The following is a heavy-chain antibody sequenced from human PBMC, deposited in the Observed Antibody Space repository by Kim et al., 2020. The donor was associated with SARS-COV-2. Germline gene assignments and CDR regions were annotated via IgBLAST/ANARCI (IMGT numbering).Heavy chain of an antibody. J-gene: IGHJ4*02. CDR3: ASHWNYGDEYYFDY. CDR2: INTNTGNP. V-gene: IGHV7-4-1*02. D-gene: IGHD1-7*01. CDR1: GYTFTSYA. Sequence: ASVKVSCKASGYTFTSYAMNWVRQAPGQGLEWMGWINTNTGNPTYAQGFTGRFVFSLDTSVSTAYLQISSLKAEDTAVYYCASHWNYGDEYYFDYWGQGTLVTVSS.